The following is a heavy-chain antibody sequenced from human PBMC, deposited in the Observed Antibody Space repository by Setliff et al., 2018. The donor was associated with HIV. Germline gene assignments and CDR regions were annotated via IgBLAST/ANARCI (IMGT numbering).Heavy chain of an antibody. D-gene: IGHD2-15*01. J-gene: IGHJ6*03. CDR2: ISPSGRT. Sequence: SETLSLTCVVYRGSFSDYYWTWIRQPPGKGLEWIGEISPSGRTNYNPSLKSRVTISVATSENQFSLKLSSVTAADPAVYYCARTPQEVVVVAATRPYYYYYMDVWGKGTTVTVSS. V-gene: IGHV4-34*01. CDR1: RGSFSDYY. CDR3: ARTPQEVVVVAATRPYYYYYMDV.